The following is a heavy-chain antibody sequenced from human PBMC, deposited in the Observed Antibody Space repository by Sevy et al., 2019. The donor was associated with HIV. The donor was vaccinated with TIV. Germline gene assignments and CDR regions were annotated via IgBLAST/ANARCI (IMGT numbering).Heavy chain of an antibody. J-gene: IGHJ6*02. D-gene: IGHD4-17*01. CDR2: ISFDESDK. Sequence: GGSLRLSCAASGFAFTNYYAMHWVRQAPSKGLEWVALISFDESDKYYADSVKGRFTISRDNFKNTLYLQMNSLTTEDTAVYYCARPRANYVDNYFFYAMDVWGQGTTVTVSS. V-gene: IGHV3-30-3*01. CDR3: ARPRANYVDNYFFYAMDV. CDR1: GFAFTNYYA.